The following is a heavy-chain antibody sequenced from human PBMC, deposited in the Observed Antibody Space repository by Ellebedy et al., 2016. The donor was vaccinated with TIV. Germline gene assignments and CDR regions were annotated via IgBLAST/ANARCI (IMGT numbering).Heavy chain of an antibody. J-gene: IGHJ4*02. CDR1: GFTFDDYA. CDR3: AKVVTGDSSGYGPYYFDY. CDR2: ISWNSGSI. V-gene: IGHV3-9*01. D-gene: IGHD3-22*01. Sequence: GGSLRLSXAASGFTFDDYAMHWVRQAPGKGLEWVSGISWNSGSIGYADSVKGRFTISRDNAKNSLYLQMNSLRAEDTALYYCAKVVTGDSSGYGPYYFDYWGQGTLVTVSS.